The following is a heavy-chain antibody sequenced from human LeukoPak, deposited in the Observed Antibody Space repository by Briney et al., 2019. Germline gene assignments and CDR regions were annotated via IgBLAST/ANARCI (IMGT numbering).Heavy chain of an antibody. CDR2: IYHSGST. CDR3: ARVNILTGYGEFDY. D-gene: IGHD3-9*01. V-gene: IGHV4-38-2*01. Sequence: SETLSLTCAVSGYSISSGYYWGRIRQPPGKGLEWIGSIYHSGSTYYNPSLKSRVTISVDTSKNQFSLKLSSVTAADTAVYYCARVNILTGYGEFDYWGQGTLVTVSS. CDR1: GYSISSGYY. J-gene: IGHJ4*02.